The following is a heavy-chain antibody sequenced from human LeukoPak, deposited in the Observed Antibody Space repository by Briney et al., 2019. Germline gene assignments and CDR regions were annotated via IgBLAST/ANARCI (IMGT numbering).Heavy chain of an antibody. D-gene: IGHD6-13*01. Sequence: GRSLRLSCAASGFTFDDYAMHWVRQAPGKSLEWVSGISWNSGSIGYADSVKGRFTISRDNAKNSLYLQMNSLRAEDTALYYCAKSYSSSWSGGFDYWGQGTLVTVSS. J-gene: IGHJ4*02. V-gene: IGHV3-9*01. CDR2: ISWNSGSI. CDR3: AKSYSSSWSGGFDY. CDR1: GFTFDDYA.